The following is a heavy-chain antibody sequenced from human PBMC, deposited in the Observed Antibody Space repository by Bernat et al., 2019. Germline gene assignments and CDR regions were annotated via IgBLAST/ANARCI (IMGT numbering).Heavy chain of an antibody. D-gene: IGHD6-19*01. CDR2: IYSGGST. CDR1: GFTFSSYA. J-gene: IGHJ4*02. CDR3: ASWSSSGWYGDVDY. Sequence: EVQLLESGGGLVQPGGSLRLSCAASGFTFSSYAMSWVRQAPGKGLEWVSVIYSGGSTYYADSVKDRFTISRDNSKNTLYLQMNSLRAEDTAVYYCASWSSSGWYGDVDYWGQGTLVTVSS. V-gene: IGHV3-66*01.